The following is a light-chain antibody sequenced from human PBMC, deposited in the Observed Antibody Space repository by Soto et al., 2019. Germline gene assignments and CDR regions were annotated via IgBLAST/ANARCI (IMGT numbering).Light chain of an antibody. CDR2: GVY. J-gene: IGKJ1*01. Sequence: IVLTQSPGTLSLSPGERATLSCRASQTGNNNYLAWYQHKSGQAPRLLTYGVYTRASGIPDRSSGSASGTEFTLTITRLAPEDSAVYFCQHYGYSQWTFGQGTKVEIK. CDR3: QHYGYSQWT. V-gene: IGKV3-20*01. CDR1: QTGNNNY.